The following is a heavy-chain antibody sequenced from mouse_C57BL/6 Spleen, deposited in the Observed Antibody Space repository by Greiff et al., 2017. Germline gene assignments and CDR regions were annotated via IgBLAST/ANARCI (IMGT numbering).Heavy chain of an antibody. D-gene: IGHD1-1*01. J-gene: IGHJ1*03. Sequence: VQLQQSGAELVRPGASVKLSCTASGFNIKDDYMHWVKQRPEQGLEWIGWIDPENGDTEYASKFQGKATITAATSSNTAYLQLSSLTSEDTAVYYCTTRSYGSSYGYFDVWGTGTTVTVSS. CDR1: GFNIKDDY. CDR3: TTRSYGSSYGYFDV. CDR2: IDPENGDT. V-gene: IGHV14-4*01.